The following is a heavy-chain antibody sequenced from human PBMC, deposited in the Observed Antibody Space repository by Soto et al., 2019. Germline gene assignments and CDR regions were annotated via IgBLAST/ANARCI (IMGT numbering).Heavy chain of an antibody. J-gene: IGHJ4*02. CDR1: GFTFSNYA. Sequence: GGSLRLSCAASGFTFSNYAMSWVRQAPGKGLEWVSYVSSSAGTIYYADSVRGRFTISRDNAKNSLYLQMNSLRAEDTAVYYCARDPLTIFGVVITYYFDYWGQGTLVTVSS. CDR2: VSSSAGTI. D-gene: IGHD3-3*01. V-gene: IGHV3-48*01. CDR3: ARDPLTIFGVVITYYFDY.